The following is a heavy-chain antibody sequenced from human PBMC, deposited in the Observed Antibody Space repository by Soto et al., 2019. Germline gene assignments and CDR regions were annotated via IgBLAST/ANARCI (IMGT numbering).Heavy chain of an antibody. CDR3: ASNYDFWSGYYTAYGMDV. D-gene: IGHD3-3*01. J-gene: IGHJ6*02. CDR2: IYSGGST. Sequence: GGSLRLSCAASGFTVSSNYMSWVRQAPGKGLERVSVIYSGGSTYYADSVKGRFTISRDNSKNTLYLQMNSLRAEDTAFYYFASNYDFWSGYYTAYGMDVWGQGTTVTVSS. CDR1: GFTVSSNY. V-gene: IGHV3-53*01.